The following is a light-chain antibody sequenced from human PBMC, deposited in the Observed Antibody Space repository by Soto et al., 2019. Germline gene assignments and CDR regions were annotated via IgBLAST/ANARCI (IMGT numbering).Light chain of an antibody. V-gene: IGKV3-20*01. CDR2: GAS. CDR1: QSVSSSY. J-gene: IGKJ2*01. CDR3: HQYGSSPPMYT. Sequence: EIVLTQSPGTLSLSPGERATLSCRASQSVSSSYLAWYQQKPGQAPRLLIYGASSRATGIPDRFSGRGSGTDFTLTISRLEPEDFAVYYCHQYGSSPPMYTYGQGTKLETK.